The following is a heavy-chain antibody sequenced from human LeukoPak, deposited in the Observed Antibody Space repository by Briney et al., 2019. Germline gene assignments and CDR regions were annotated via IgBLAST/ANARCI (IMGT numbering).Heavy chain of an antibody. J-gene: IGHJ4*02. V-gene: IGHV1-2*02. CDR3: ARSSRLSGSCYGVCDY. CDR1: GYTFTRYY. D-gene: IGHD1-26*01. Sequence: ASVKVSCNASGYTFTRYYMHGVRQAAGQGVEGRGWINANSGGTNYAQKFQGRVTMTRDTSISTTYMELSRLRSDDTAVYYCARSSRLSGSCYGVCDYWGQGTLVTVS. CDR2: INANSGGT.